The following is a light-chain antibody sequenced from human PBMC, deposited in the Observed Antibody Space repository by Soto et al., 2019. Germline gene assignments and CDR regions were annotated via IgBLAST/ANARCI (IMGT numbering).Light chain of an antibody. Sequence: EVVMTQSPATLSVPPGERATLSCRASQSVGSLVAWYQQRPGQAPRLLIYDASNRATGIPARFSGSGSGTDFTLTISSLEPEDFAVYYCQQRSNWPPTFGQGTRLEIK. V-gene: IGKV3-11*01. J-gene: IGKJ5*01. CDR2: DAS. CDR3: QQRSNWPPT. CDR1: QSVGSL.